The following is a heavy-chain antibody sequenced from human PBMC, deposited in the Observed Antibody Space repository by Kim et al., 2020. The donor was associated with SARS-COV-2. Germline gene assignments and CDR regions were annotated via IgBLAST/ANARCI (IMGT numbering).Heavy chain of an antibody. J-gene: IGHJ6*02. Sequence: GGSLRLSCAASGFTFSSYAMSWVRQAPGKGLEWVSAISGSGGSTYYADSVKGRFTISRDNSKNTLYLQMNSLRAEDTAVYYCAKWGGTVTTGPHPFHYYGMGGWGQGTTVTDSS. V-gene: IGHV3-23*01. D-gene: IGHD4-17*01. CDR3: AKWGGTVTTGPHPFHYYGMGG. CDR2: ISGSGGST. CDR1: GFTFSSYA.